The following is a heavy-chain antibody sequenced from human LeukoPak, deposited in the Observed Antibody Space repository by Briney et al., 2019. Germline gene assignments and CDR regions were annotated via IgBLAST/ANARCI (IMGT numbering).Heavy chain of an antibody. V-gene: IGHV4-59*01. J-gene: IGHJ4*02. Sequence: SETLSLTCTVSGGSINKYYWSWIRQSPGKGLEWLGYVHDSAGTIYNPSLKSRVTISVGTSKTQFSLKVTSVTTADTAVYYCAKGRKDFDTNLGPFDSWGQGILVTVSS. D-gene: IGHD3-9*01. CDR1: GGSINKYY. CDR3: AKGRKDFDTNLGPFDS. CDR2: VHDSAGT.